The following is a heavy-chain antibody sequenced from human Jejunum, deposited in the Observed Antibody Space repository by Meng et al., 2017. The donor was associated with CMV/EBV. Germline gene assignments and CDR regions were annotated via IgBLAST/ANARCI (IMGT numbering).Heavy chain of an antibody. CDR3: GCGVPAYDY. D-gene: IGHD3-3*01. Sequence: EMQVVESGGDLGKPGGSLRLFCAASGFNFNGAWMSWIRQAPGKGLEWVGHIKSKNEGGATDYAAPVKGRFIISRDDSKNMLYLEMNSLKTEDTAVYYCGCGVPAYDYWGPGALVTVSS. V-gene: IGHV3-15*01. CDR2: IKSKNEGGAT. CDR1: GFNFNGAW. J-gene: IGHJ4*02.